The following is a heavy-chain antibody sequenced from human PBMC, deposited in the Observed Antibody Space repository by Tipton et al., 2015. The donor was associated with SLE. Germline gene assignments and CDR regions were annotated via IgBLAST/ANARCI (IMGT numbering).Heavy chain of an antibody. CDR2: IYYSGST. V-gene: IGHV4-39*07. D-gene: IGHD2-2*01. J-gene: IGHJ6*02. Sequence: TLSLTCTVSGGSISSSSYYWGWIRQPPGKGLEWIGSIYYSGSTYYNPSLKSRVTISVDTSKNQFSLKLSSVTAADTAVYYCARDSTSCPTCYYYGMDVWGQGTTVTVSS. CDR3: ARDSTSCPTCYYYGMDV. CDR1: GGSISSSSYY.